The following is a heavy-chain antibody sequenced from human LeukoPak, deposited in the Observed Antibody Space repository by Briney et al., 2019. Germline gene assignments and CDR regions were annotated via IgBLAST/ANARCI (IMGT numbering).Heavy chain of an antibody. CDR3: AREDPVPAAAFDY. CDR1: GGSVSSGSYY. CDR2: IYYSGST. Sequence: SETLSLTCTVSGGSVSSGSYYWSWIRQPPGKGLEWIGYIYYSGSTYYNPSLKSRVTISVDTSKNQFSLKLSSVTAADTAVYYCAREDPVPAAAFDYWGQGTLVTVSS. J-gene: IGHJ4*02. V-gene: IGHV4-31*03. D-gene: IGHD2-2*01.